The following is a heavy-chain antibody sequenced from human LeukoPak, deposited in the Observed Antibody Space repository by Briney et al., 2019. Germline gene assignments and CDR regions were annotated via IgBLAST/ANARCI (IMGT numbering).Heavy chain of an antibody. CDR2: INHSGST. V-gene: IGHV4-34*01. J-gene: IGHJ4*02. CDR3: ARGLRITMVRGVIGY. CDR1: GGSFSGYY. Sequence: SETLSLTCAVYGGSFSGYYWSWIRQPPGKGLEWIGEINHSGSTNYNPSLKSRATISVDTSKNQFSLKLSSVTAADTAVYYCARGLRITMVRGVIGYWGQGTLVTVSS. D-gene: IGHD3-10*01.